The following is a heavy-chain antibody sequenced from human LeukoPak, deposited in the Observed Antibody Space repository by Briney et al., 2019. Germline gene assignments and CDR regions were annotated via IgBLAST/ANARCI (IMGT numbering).Heavy chain of an antibody. CDR1: GFTVSSNY. V-gene: IGHV3-66*01. CDR2: IYSGGST. Sequence: GGSLRLSCAASGFTVSSNYMNWVRQAPGKGLEWVSVIYSGGSTYYADSVKGRFTISRDNSKNTLYLQMNSLRADDTAVYYCAKNKRGSTYSSIDYWGQGTLVTVSP. CDR3: AKNKRGSTYSSIDY. D-gene: IGHD6-13*01. J-gene: IGHJ4*02.